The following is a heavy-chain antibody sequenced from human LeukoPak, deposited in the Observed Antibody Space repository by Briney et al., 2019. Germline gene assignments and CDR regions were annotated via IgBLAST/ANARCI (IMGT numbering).Heavy chain of an antibody. CDR2: LSPSNGNK. CDR1: GYTFTSYG. V-gene: IGHV1-18*01. CDR3: ARDGTWGRYHYDSTGNDYYFDY. D-gene: IGHD3-22*01. J-gene: IGHJ4*02. Sequence: ASVKVSCKASGYTFTSYGISWVRQAPGQGLEWMGWLSPSNGNKNYAQKFQGRVTMTTDLSTSTAYMEVRSLRSDDTAVYHCARDGTWGRYHYDSTGNDYYFDYWGQGTLVTVSS.